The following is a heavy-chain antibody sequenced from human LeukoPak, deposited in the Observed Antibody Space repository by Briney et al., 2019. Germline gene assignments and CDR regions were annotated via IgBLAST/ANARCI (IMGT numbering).Heavy chain of an antibody. CDR1: GGSVSSDNYY. Sequence: SETLSLTCTVSGGSVSSDNYYWSWIRQPAGKGLEWIGRIYSSGSTHYNAYLKSRVKISIDTSKNQFSLKLSSVTAADTAVYFCARVVHPRGYTDASTWGQGTLVTVSS. CDR2: IYSSGST. CDR3: ARVVHPRGYTDAST. V-gene: IGHV4-61*02. D-gene: IGHD5-18*01. J-gene: IGHJ5*02.